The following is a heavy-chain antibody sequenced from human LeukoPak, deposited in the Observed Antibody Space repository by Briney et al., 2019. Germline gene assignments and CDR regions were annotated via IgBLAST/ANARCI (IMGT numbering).Heavy chain of an antibody. CDR3: ARRGRAQGPLSL. D-gene: IGHD2-15*01. V-gene: IGHV4-59*01. CDR2: IYYSGST. J-gene: IGHJ3*01. Sequence: SETLSLTCTVSGGSITSVYWRWIRQPPGKGLEWIGYIYYSGSTNYNPSLKSRVTISVDTSKNQFSLNLSSVTAADTAVYYCARRGRAQGPLSLWGQGTMVTVSS. CDR1: GGSITSVY.